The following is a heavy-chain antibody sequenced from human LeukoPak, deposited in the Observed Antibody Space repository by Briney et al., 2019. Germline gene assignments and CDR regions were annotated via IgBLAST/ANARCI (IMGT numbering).Heavy chain of an antibody. Sequence: RXSXAASGXTFSSYDMHWVRQAPGKGLEWVSAIGTAGDTYYPGSVKGRFTISRENAKNSLYLQMNSLRAGDTAVYYCARGSQAYYYDSSGYSNFDYWGQGTLVTVSS. J-gene: IGHJ4*02. CDR2: IGTAGDT. CDR1: GXTFSSYD. D-gene: IGHD3-22*01. V-gene: IGHV3-13*01. CDR3: ARGSQAYYYDSSGYSNFDY.